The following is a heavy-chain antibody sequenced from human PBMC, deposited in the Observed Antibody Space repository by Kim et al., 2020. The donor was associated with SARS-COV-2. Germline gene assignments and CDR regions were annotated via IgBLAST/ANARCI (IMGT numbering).Heavy chain of an antibody. CDR1: GGSISSGGYY. CDR3: ARVSRWLQPTGSYWYFDL. V-gene: IGHV4-31*03. CDR2: IYYSGST. D-gene: IGHD3-10*01. J-gene: IGHJ2*01. Sequence: SETLSLTCTVSGGSISSGGYYWSWIRQHPGKGLEWIGYIYYSGSTYYNPSLKSRVTISVDTSKNQFSLKLSSVTAADTAVYYCARVSRWLQPTGSYWYFDLWGRGTLVTVSS.